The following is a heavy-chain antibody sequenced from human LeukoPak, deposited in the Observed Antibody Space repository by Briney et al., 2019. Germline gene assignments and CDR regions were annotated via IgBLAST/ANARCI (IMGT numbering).Heavy chain of an antibody. J-gene: IGHJ4*02. D-gene: IGHD3-22*01. CDR3: ARGNEITMIVVVTHSYFDY. Sequence: SETLSLTCTVSGGSISSYYWSWIRQPPGKGLEWIGYIYYSGSTNYNPSLKSRVTISVDTSKNQFSLKLSSVTAADTAVYYCARGNEITMIVVVTHSYFDYWGQGTLVTVSS. CDR1: GGSISSYY. CDR2: IYYSGST. V-gene: IGHV4-59*12.